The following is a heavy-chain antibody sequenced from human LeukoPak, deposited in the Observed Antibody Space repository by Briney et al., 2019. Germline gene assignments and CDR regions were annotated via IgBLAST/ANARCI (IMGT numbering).Heavy chain of an antibody. CDR2: IRSDGSDK. Sequence: GGSLRLSCAASGFTFSSYGMNWVRQAPGKGLEWVASIRSDGSDKKYADSAKGQFTISRDNSKNTLYLQMNSLRAEDTAVYYCARRSGIAVAGAFDYWGQGTLVTVSS. V-gene: IGHV3-30*02. D-gene: IGHD6-19*01. CDR3: ARRSGIAVAGAFDY. CDR1: GFTFSSYG. J-gene: IGHJ4*02.